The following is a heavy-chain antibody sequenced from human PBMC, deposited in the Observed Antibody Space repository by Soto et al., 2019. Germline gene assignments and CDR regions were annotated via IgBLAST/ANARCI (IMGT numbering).Heavy chain of an antibody. D-gene: IGHD3-16*01. CDR3: ARVFLPAPYPGEMSWFDP. CDR2: ITPIFGTA. CDR1: GGTFSSYA. J-gene: IGHJ5*02. V-gene: IGHV1-69*13. Sequence: GAPVKVSCKASGGTFSSYAISWVRQAPGQGLEWMGGITPIFGTANYAQKFQGRVTITADESTSTAYMELSSLRSEDTAVYYCARVFLPAPYPGEMSWFDPWGQGTLVPVSS.